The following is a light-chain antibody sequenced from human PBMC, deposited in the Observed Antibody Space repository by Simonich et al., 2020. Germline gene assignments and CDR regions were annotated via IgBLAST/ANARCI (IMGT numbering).Light chain of an antibody. V-gene: IGLV1-40*01. CDR2: GNS. CDR3: QSYDSSLSGFWV. Sequence: QSVLTQPPSVSGAPGQRVTISCTGSSSNIWAGYDVHWYQQLPGTAPKLLLYGNSNRPSGVPDRFSGSKSGTSASLAITGLQAEDEADYYCQSYDSSLSGFWVFGGGTKLTVL. J-gene: IGLJ3*02. CDR1: SSNIWAGYD.